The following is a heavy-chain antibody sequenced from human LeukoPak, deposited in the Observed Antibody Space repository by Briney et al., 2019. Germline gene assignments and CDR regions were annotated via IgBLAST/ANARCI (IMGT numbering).Heavy chain of an antibody. CDR1: GGSFSGYY. Sequence: SETLSLTCAVYGGSFSGYYWSWIRQPPGKGLEWIGEINHSGSTNYNPSLKSQVTISVDTSKNQFSLKLSSVTAADTAVYYCARDTNNLAGFDYWGQGTLVTVSS. V-gene: IGHV4-34*01. J-gene: IGHJ4*02. CDR2: INHSGST. D-gene: IGHD5-24*01. CDR3: ARDTNNLAGFDY.